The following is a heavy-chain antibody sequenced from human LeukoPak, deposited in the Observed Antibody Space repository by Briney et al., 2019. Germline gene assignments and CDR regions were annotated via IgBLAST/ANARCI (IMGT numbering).Heavy chain of an antibody. CDR1: GGSMTGYS. CDR2: IYYNWDT. V-gene: IGHV4-59*01. D-gene: IGHD3-10*01. J-gene: IGHJ5*02. CDR3: VRGPYGSSISNWFAP. Sequence: KPSETLSLTCSVSGGSMTGYSWRWIRQTPGKGLEWIGYIYYNWDTHYNPSLNSRLFMSGDTPNKQLSLNLRSVTAADTAVYYCVRGPYGSSISNWFAPWGQGLLVTVSS.